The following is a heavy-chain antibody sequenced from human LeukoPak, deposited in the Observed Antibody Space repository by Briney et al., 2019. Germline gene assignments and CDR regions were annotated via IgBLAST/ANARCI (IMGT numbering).Heavy chain of an antibody. Sequence: GGSLRLSCAASGFSFSTYNMNWVRQAPGKGLEWVSSITTSSSHIYYADSVKGRFTISRDNAKNSLYLQMNSLRAEDTAVYYCARDPYSGSYGDYYYYYMDVWGKGTTVTISS. CDR1: GFSFSTYN. CDR3: ARDPYSGSYGDYYYYYMDV. V-gene: IGHV3-21*01. CDR2: ITTSSSHI. D-gene: IGHD1-26*01. J-gene: IGHJ6*03.